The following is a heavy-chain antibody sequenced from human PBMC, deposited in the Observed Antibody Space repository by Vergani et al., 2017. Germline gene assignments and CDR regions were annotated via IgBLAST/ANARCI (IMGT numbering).Heavy chain of an antibody. D-gene: IGHD3-3*01. CDR2: IYYSGST. CDR3: AGAAPGNYDFWSGYRYYFDY. Sequence: QVQLQESGPGLVKPSQTLSLTCTVSGGSISSGGYYWSWIRQHPGKGLEWIGYIYYSGSTYYNPSLKSRVTISVDTSKNQFSLKLSSVTSADTAVYYCAGAAPGNYDFWSGYRYYFDYWGQGTLVTVSS. V-gene: IGHV4-31*03. CDR1: GGSISSGGYY. J-gene: IGHJ4*02.